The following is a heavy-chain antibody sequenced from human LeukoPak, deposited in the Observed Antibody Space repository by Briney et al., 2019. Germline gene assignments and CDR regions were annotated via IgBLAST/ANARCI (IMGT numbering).Heavy chain of an antibody. V-gene: IGHV1-8*01. Sequence: ASVKVSCKASGYTFTSYDINWVRQATGQGLEWMGWMNPNSGNTGYAQKFQGRVTMTRNTSISTAYMELSSLRSEDTAVYYCARAKVGYCSGGSCYSINYYYYMDVCGKGTTVTISS. D-gene: IGHD2-15*01. CDR2: MNPNSGNT. J-gene: IGHJ6*03. CDR3: ARAKVGYCSGGSCYSINYYYYMDV. CDR1: GYTFTSYD.